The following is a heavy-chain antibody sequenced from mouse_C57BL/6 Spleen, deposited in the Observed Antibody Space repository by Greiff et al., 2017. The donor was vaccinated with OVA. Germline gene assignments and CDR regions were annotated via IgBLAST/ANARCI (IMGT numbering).Heavy chain of an antibody. CDR1: GFTFSDYY. J-gene: IGHJ1*03. V-gene: IGHV5-12*01. CDR2: ISNGGGST. Sequence: DVKLVESGGGLVQPGGSLKLSCAASGFTFSDYYLYWVRQTPEKRLEWVAYISNGGGSTYYPATVKGRFTISRDNAKNTLYLQMSRLKSEDTAMYYCARRDGSSYGWYFDVWGTGTTVTVSS. D-gene: IGHD1-1*01. CDR3: ARRDGSSYGWYFDV.